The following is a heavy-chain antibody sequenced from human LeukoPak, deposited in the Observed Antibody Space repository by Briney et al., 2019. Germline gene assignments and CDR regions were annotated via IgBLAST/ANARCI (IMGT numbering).Heavy chain of an antibody. D-gene: IGHD2-15*01. J-gene: IGHJ4*02. CDR2: IYSCGST. V-gene: IGHV3-66*01. Sequence: PGGSLRLSCAASGFTVSSNYMSWVRQAPGKGLEWVSVIYSCGSTYYADSVKGRFTISRDNSKNTLYLQMNSLRAEDTAVYYCARARRGVVVAAFDYWGQGTLVTVSS. CDR1: GFTVSSNY. CDR3: ARARRGVVVAAFDY.